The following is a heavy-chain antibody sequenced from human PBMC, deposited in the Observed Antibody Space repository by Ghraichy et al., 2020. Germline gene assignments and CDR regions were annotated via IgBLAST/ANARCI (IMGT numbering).Heavy chain of an antibody. D-gene: IGHD5-18*01. J-gene: IGHJ4*02. CDR1: GGSISSSSYY. CDR2: IYYSGST. V-gene: IGHV4-39*01. CDR3: ATTPDTAMVMVY. Sequence: SETLSLTCTVSGGSISSSSYYWGWIRQPPGKGLEWIGSIYYSGSTYYNPSLKSRVTISVDTSKNQFSLKLSFVTAADTAVYYCATTPDTAMVMVYWGQGTLVTVSS.